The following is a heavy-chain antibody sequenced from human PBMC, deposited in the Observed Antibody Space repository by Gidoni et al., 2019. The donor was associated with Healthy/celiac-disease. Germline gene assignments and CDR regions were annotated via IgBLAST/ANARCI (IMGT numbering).Heavy chain of an antibody. Sequence: QVQLVESGGGVVQPGRSLRLSCAASGFTFSSYGMHWVRQAPGKGLEWVAVIWYDGSNKYYADSVKGRFTISRDNSKNTLYLQMNSLRAEDTAVYYCAREPIWFGESPPDYWGQGTLVTVSS. D-gene: IGHD3-10*01. J-gene: IGHJ4*02. CDR2: IWYDGSNK. CDR1: GFTFSSYG. V-gene: IGHV3-33*01. CDR3: AREPIWFGESPPDY.